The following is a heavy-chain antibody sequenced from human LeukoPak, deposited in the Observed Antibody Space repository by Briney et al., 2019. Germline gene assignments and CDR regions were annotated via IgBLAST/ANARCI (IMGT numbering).Heavy chain of an antibody. D-gene: IGHD6-19*01. Sequence: GGSLRLSCAASGFTFRDYYMSWIRQAPGKGLEWVSYISSSGSTIYYADSVKGRFTISRDNAKNSLYLQMNSLRAEDTAVYYCARDHKSRYSSGWYPDYWGQGTLVTVSS. CDR1: GFTFRDYY. J-gene: IGHJ4*02. V-gene: IGHV3-11*01. CDR3: ARDHKSRYSSGWYPDY. CDR2: ISSSGSTI.